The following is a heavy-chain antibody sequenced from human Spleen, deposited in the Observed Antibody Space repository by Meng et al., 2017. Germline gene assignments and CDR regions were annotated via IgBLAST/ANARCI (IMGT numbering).Heavy chain of an antibody. Sequence: SETLSLTCAVSGYSISSGYYWGWIRQPPGKGLEWIGSIYYSGSTYYNPSLKRRVTISVDTSKNQFSLKLSSVTAADTAVYYCARAFYYDGGGFDYWGQGTLVTVSS. CDR1: GYSISSGYY. D-gene: IGHD3-22*01. CDR2: IYYSGST. J-gene: IGHJ4*02. CDR3: ARAFYYDGGGFDY. V-gene: IGHV4-38-2*01.